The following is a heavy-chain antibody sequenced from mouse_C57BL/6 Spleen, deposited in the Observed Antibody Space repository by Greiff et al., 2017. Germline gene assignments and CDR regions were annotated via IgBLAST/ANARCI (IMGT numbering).Heavy chain of an antibody. CDR2: IHPNSGST. D-gene: IGHD2-4*01. J-gene: IGHJ2*01. CDR3: AHYDYDGRGGFDY. CDR1: GYTFTSYW. Sequence: VQLQQPGAELVKPGASVKLSCKASGYTFTSYWMHWVKQRPGQGLEWIGMIHPNSGSTNYNEKFKSKATLTVDKSSSTAYMQLSSLTSEDSAVYYWAHYDYDGRGGFDYWGQGTTLTVSS. V-gene: IGHV1-64*01.